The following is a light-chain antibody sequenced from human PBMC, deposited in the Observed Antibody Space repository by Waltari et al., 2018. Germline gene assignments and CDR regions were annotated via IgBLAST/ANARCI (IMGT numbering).Light chain of an antibody. J-gene: IGLJ2*01. CDR2: DII. CDR3: RSYELSRTV. Sequence: QSALTQPASVSGSPGQSITISCTGTSSDIGGYDYVSWYQQHPGKAPKLMIYDIIKRHLGVYDRFTVYKSGKTASLTISGLQAEDEADYYCRSYELSRTVFGGGTKLTV. V-gene: IGLV2-14*03. CDR1: SSDIGGYDY.